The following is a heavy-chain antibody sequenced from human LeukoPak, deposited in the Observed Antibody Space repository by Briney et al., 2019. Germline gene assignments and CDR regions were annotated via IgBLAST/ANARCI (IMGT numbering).Heavy chain of an antibody. CDR2: IDCGAGDT. CDR1: GYSFTAHY. CDR3: VRDPREPANDLDY. J-gene: IGHJ4*01. Sequence: GASVKVSCKTSGYSFTAHYIHWVRQAPGQALQLLAYIDCGAGDTNYAQPFQGRVTVTRDKSINTAYLELSSLTFDDTAIYYCVRDPREPANDLDYWGRGTLVTASS. D-gene: IGHD1-1*01. V-gene: IGHV1-2*02.